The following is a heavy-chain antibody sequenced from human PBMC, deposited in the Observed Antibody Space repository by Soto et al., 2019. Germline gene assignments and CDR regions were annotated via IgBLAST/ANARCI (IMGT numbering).Heavy chain of an antibody. V-gene: IGHV1-18*01. J-gene: IGHJ6*02. CDR3: ARVEIVVVPAAITRYYYYGMDV. CDR2: ISAYNGNT. D-gene: IGHD2-2*03. CDR1: GYTFTSYV. Sequence: ASVKVSCKASGYTFTSYVISLLIQAPVQVLELLGWISAYNGNTNYAQKLQGRVTMTTDTSTSTAYMELRSLRSDDTAVYYCARVEIVVVPAAITRYYYYGMDVWGQGTTVTSP.